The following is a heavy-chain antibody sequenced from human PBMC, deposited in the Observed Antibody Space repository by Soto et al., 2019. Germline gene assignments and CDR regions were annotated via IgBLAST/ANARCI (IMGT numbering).Heavy chain of an antibody. Sequence: PSETLSLTCTVSGGSISSYYWSWIRQPPGKGLEWIGYIYDSGSTNYNPSLKSRVTISVDTSKNQFSLRLTSVTAADTAVYYCAAAHRYWGQGTLVTVSS. V-gene: IGHV4-59*01. J-gene: IGHJ4*02. CDR3: AAAHRY. CDR1: GGSISSYY. CDR2: IYDSGST. D-gene: IGHD2-15*01.